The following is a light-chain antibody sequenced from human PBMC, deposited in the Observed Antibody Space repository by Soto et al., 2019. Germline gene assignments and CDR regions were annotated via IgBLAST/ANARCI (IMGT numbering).Light chain of an antibody. V-gene: IGLV2-14*01. CDR3: SSYSSANTVI. J-gene: IGLJ2*01. CDR2: EVS. Sequence: QSALTQPASVSASPGQSITISCTGTSSDIGGYIYVSWYQRHPGKAPRLMIYEVSSRPSGVSNRFSGSKSGNTASLTISGLQAEDEAQYYCSSYSSANTVIFGGGTKVTVL. CDR1: SSDIGGYIY.